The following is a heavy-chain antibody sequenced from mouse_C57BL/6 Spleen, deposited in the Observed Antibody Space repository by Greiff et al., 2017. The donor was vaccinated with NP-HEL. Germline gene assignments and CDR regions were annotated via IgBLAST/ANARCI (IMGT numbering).Heavy chain of an antibody. CDR3: APLIYYYGSSYGWYFDV. CDR2: IHPSDSDT. CDR1: GYTFTSYW. J-gene: IGHJ1*03. D-gene: IGHD1-1*01. V-gene: IGHV1-74*01. Sequence: VQLQQPGAELVKPGASVKVSCKASGYTFTSYWMHWVKQRPGPGLEWIGRIHPSDSDTNYNQKFKGKATLTVDKSSSTDYMQLSSLTSEDSAVYYCAPLIYYYGSSYGWYFDVWGTGTTVTVSS.